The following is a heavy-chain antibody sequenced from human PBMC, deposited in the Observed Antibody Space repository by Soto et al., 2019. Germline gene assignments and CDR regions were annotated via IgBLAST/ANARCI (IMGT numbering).Heavy chain of an antibody. CDR3: SLFGSGSKPIDY. D-gene: IGHD3-10*01. CDR1: GYTFTSYD. Sequence: QVQLVQSGAEVKKPGASVKVSCKASGYTFTSYDINWVRQAPGQGLEWMGWMKPNSGNTGYAQKFQGRVTMTRNTSISTAYMELSSLRSEDTAVYYCSLFGSGSKPIDYWGQGTLVTVSS. V-gene: IGHV1-8*01. J-gene: IGHJ4*02. CDR2: MKPNSGNT.